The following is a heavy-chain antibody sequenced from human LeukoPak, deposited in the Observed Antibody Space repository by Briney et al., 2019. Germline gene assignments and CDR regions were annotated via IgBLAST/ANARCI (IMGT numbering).Heavy chain of an antibody. CDR1: GLTFSRHW. J-gene: IGHJ4*02. D-gene: IGHD3-9*01. CDR3: ASRPPTGYAYLGVFDY. V-gene: IGHV3-7*01. Sequence: GGSLRLSCAASGLTFSRHWMSWVRQAPGKGLEWVANINADGSEKYYVDSVRGRFTISRDNSRSSLYLQMNNLGAEDTALYCCASRPPTGYAYLGVFDYWGQGTLVTVSS. CDR2: INADGSEK.